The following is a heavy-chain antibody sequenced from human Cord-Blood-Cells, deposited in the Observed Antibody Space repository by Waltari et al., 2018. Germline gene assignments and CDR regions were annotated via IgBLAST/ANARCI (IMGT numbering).Heavy chain of an antibody. CDR1: GGSISSSSYY. D-gene: IGHD3-9*01. CDR2: IYYSGST. J-gene: IGHJ4*02. CDR3: ARSYYDILTGYPQFDY. Sequence: QLQLQESGPGLVKPSETLSLTCTVSGGSISSSSYYWGWIRQHPGKGLEWIGSIYYSGSTYYNPSLKSRVTISVDTSKNQFSLKLSSVTAADTAVYYCARSYYDILTGYPQFDYWGQGTLVTVSS. V-gene: IGHV4-39*01.